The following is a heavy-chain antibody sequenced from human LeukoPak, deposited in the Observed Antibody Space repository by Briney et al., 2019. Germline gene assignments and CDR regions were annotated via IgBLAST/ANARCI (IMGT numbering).Heavy chain of an antibody. CDR2: ISSSSSYI. V-gene: IGHV3-21*04. J-gene: IGHJ4*02. Sequence: GGSLRLSCAASGFTFSSYSMNWVRQAPGKGLEWVSSISSSSSYIYYADSVKGRFTISRDNAKNSLYLQMNSLKPEDSAFYYCAKGDRNSYYSFDYWGQGALVTVSS. D-gene: IGHD1-26*01. CDR1: GFTFSSYS. CDR3: AKGDRNSYYSFDY.